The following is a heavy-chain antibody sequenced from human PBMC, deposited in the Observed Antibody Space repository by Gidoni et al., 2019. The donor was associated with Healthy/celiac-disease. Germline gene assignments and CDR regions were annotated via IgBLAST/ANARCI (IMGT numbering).Heavy chain of an antibody. CDR3: ASPPARFGELLAN. J-gene: IGHJ4*02. Sequence: EVQLVESGGGLVKPGGSLRLSCAASGFTFSSYSMNWVRQAPGKGLEWVSSISSSSSYIYYADSVKGRFTISRDNAKNSLYLQMNSLRAEDTAVYYCASPPARFGELLANWGQGTLVTVSS. CDR1: GFTFSSYS. V-gene: IGHV3-21*01. CDR2: ISSSSSYI. D-gene: IGHD3-10*01.